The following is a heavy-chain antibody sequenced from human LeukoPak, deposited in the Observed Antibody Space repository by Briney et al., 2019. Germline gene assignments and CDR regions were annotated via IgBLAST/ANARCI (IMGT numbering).Heavy chain of an antibody. Sequence: SVKVSCKASGGTFSSYIISWLRQAPGQGLEWMGRIIPILGIANYAQKVQGRVTITADKSTSTAYMELSSLRSEDTAVYYCAREYGSGSYYYYYGMDIWGQGTTVTVSS. J-gene: IGHJ6*02. D-gene: IGHD3-10*01. V-gene: IGHV1-69*04. CDR2: IIPILGIA. CDR1: GGTFSSYI. CDR3: AREYGSGSYYYYYGMDI.